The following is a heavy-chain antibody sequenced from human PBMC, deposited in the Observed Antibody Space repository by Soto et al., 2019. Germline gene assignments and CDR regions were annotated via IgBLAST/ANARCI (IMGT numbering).Heavy chain of an antibody. D-gene: IGHD6-19*01. CDR1: GYTFTSYG. Sequence: ASVKVSCKASGYTFTSYGISWVRQAPGQGLEWMGWINPNSGSTNYAQKFQGWVTMTRDTSISTAYMELSRLRSDDTAVYYCARDAYSSGWGAFDIWGQGTMVTVSS. J-gene: IGHJ3*02. V-gene: IGHV1-2*04. CDR2: INPNSGST. CDR3: ARDAYSSGWGAFDI.